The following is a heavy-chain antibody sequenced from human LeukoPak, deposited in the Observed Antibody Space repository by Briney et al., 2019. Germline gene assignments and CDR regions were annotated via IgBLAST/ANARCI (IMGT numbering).Heavy chain of an antibody. D-gene: IGHD2-21*02. J-gene: IGHJ4*02. V-gene: IGHV1-46*01. Sequence: VSVKVSFKASGYTFTSYYMHWVRQAPGQGLEWMGIINPSGGSTSYAQKFQGRVTMTRDTSTSTVYMELSSLRSEDTAVYYCARDCGGDCVHWWGQGTLVTVSS. CDR2: INPSGGST. CDR1: GYTFTSYY. CDR3: ARDCGGDCVHW.